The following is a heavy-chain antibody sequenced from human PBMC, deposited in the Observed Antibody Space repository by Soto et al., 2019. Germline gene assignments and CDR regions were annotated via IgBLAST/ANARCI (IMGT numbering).Heavy chain of an antibody. J-gene: IGHJ4*02. CDR3: ARDQAVAASVCGY. CDR2: IHSSGST. D-gene: IGHD2-15*01. Sequence: PSETLSLTCSVSGDSIRSGGHYWNWIRQPPEKGVAWIGYIHSSGSTHYNPSLRSRLRISLDTSKNQFLLSLTAVTAADTARYFYARDQAVAASVCGYWGQGIQVTVSS. CDR1: GDSIRSGGHY. V-gene: IGHV4-31*03.